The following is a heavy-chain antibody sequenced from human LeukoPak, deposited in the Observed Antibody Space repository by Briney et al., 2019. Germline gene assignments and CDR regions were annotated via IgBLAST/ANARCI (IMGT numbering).Heavy chain of an antibody. J-gene: IGHJ5*01. V-gene: IGHV4-34*01. CDR1: GGSFSGYY. CDR2: INHSGST. D-gene: IGHD3-10*01. Sequence: SETLSLTCAVYGGSFSGYYWSWIRQPPGKGLEWIGEINHSGSTNYNPSLKSRVTISVDTSKNQFSLKLSSVTAADTAVYYCARGPDYGSGSYYKDSNWFDSWGQGTLVTVSS. CDR3: ARGPDYGSGSYYKDSNWFDS.